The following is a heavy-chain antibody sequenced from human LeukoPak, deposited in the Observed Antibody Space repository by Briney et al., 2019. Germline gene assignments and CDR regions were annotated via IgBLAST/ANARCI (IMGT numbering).Heavy chain of an antibody. CDR3: ARDLSYYGSGSYYFGS. Sequence: GASVKVSCKASGYTFTDYYIHWVRQAPAQGLEGMGLTNPTSGGTDYAQKFQGRVTMARDTSITTAYMELSSLRSDDTAMYYCARDLSYYGSGSYYFGSWGQGTLVTVSA. CDR2: TNPTSGGT. J-gene: IGHJ4*02. D-gene: IGHD3-10*01. CDR1: GYTFTDYY. V-gene: IGHV1-2*02.